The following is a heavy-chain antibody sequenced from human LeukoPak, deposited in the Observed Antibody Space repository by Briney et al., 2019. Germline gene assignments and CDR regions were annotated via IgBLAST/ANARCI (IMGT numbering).Heavy chain of an antibody. CDR3: ARVGAVAGRGTFDY. D-gene: IGHD6-19*01. CDR1: GFTFSSYW. J-gene: IGHJ4*02. V-gene: IGHV3-7*01. Sequence: PGGSLRLSCAASGFTFSSYWMSWVRQAPGKGLEWVANIKQDGSEKYYVDSVKGRFTISRGNAKNSLYLQMNSLRAEDTAVYYCARVGAVAGRGTFDYWGQGTLVTVSS. CDR2: IKQDGSEK.